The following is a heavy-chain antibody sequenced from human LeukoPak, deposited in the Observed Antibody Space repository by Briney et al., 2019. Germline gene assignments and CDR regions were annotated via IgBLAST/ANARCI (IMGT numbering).Heavy chain of an antibody. D-gene: IGHD2-15*01. CDR3: AKAKMVAADGYQYYYGMDV. V-gene: IGHV3-30*18. CDR2: TSYDGSNE. J-gene: IGHJ6*04. Sequence: GGSLRLSCAASGFIFSNYGMHWVRQAPGKGLEWVAVTSYDGSNEHYADSVKGRFIISRDTAKNTLYLQMSSLRVEDTAVYYCAKAKMVAADGYQYYYGMDVWGKGTTVTVSS. CDR1: GFIFSNYG.